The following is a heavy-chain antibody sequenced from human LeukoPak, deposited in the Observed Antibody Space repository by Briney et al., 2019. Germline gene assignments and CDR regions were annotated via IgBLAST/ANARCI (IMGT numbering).Heavy chain of an antibody. D-gene: IGHD3-3*01. V-gene: IGHV4-59*01. CDR2: IYYSGST. J-gene: IGHJ5*02. CDR1: GVSISSYY. Sequence: SETLSLTCTVSGVSISSYYWSWIRQPPGKGLEWIGYIYYSGSTNYNPSLKSRVTISVDTSKNQFSLKLSSVTAADTAVYYCARVHGYDFWSGYSWVFDPWGQGTLVTVSS. CDR3: ARVHGYDFWSGYSWVFDP.